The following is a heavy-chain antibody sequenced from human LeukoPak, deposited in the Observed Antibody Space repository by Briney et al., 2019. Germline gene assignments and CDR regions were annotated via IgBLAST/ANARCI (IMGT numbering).Heavy chain of an antibody. V-gene: IGHV1-24*01. Sequence: ASVKVSCKVSGYTLTELSMHWVRQAPGKGLEWMGGFDPEDGETIYAQKFQGRVTMTEDTSTDTAYMELSSLRSEDTAVYYCATGPVAVAGTNFDYWGQGTLVTVSP. CDR2: FDPEDGET. CDR1: GYTLTELS. D-gene: IGHD6-19*01. J-gene: IGHJ4*02. CDR3: ATGPVAVAGTNFDY.